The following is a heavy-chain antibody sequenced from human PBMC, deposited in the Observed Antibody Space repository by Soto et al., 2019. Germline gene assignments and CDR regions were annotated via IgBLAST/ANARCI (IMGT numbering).Heavy chain of an antibody. CDR2: ISGDGGST. Sequence: GGSLRLSCAASGFTFDDYAMHWVRQAPGKGLEWVSLISGDGGSTYYADSVKGRFTISRDNSKNSLYLQMNSLRTEDTALYYCASSSSWYKFDYWGQGTLVTVSS. J-gene: IGHJ4*02. D-gene: IGHD6-13*01. CDR3: ASSSSWYKFDY. V-gene: IGHV3-43*02. CDR1: GFTFDDYA.